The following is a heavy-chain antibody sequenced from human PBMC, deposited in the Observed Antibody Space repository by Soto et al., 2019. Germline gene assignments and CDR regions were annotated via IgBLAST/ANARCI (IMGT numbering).Heavy chain of an antibody. CDR3: ARRLDDTPETFFNWFDP. CDR2: IFYTGTA. V-gene: IGHV4-31*03. Sequence: QVQLQESGPGLVKPSQTLSLTCTVSGGSINTGGYYWGWIRHLPGEGLEWIGHIFYTGTAYYNPSLRSRVTVSIDTSANQFSLHMNSVTAADTAMYYCARRLDDTPETFFNWFDPWGQGILVTVSS. J-gene: IGHJ5*02. CDR1: GGSINTGGYY. D-gene: IGHD2-15*01.